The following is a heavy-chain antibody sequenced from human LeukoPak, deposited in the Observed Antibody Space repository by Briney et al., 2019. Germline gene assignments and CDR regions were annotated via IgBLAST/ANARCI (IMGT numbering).Heavy chain of an antibody. CDR1: GFTFSRYN. CDR2: ISSDSKTR. J-gene: IGHJ4*02. D-gene: IGHD4-23*01. CDR3: AKDMRGQGGNAFDY. V-gene: IGHV3-48*04. Sequence: GGSLRLSCAASGFTFSRYNMNWVRQAPGKGLEWLSYISSDSKTRYYADSVKGRFTISRDNAKNSLYLQMNSLRAEDTALYYCAKDMRGQGGNAFDYWGQGTLVTVSS.